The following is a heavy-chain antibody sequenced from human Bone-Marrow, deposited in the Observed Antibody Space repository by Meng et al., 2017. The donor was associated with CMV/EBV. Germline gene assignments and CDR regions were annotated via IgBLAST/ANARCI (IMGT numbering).Heavy chain of an antibody. Sequence: GESLKISCVVSGFSLRRYGMSWVRQAPGKGLEWVSGISGSGSRTHFADSVKGRFSISRDTSKNTIFLQMNSLRAEDTAVYYCAKDHWVAPNTYGGGAFATWGQGTMVTV. J-gene: IGHJ3*02. D-gene: IGHD2-21*01. CDR1: GFSLRRYG. CDR2: ISGSGSRT. V-gene: IGHV3-23*01. CDR3: AKDHWVAPNTYGGGAFAT.